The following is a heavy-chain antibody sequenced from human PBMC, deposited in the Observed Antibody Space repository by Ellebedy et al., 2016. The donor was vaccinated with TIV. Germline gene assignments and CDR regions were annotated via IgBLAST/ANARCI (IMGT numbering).Heavy chain of an antibody. Sequence: MPSETLSLTCAVSGGSISSNNWWSWVRQSPGKGLEWIGDIYHSGNTNYNPSLKSRVTISVDKSKNQFSLKLSSVTAADTAVYYCATADTAVGIIDYWGQGTLVTVSS. CDR3: ATADTAVGIIDY. V-gene: IGHV4-4*02. CDR1: GGSISSNNW. D-gene: IGHD5-18*01. CDR2: IYHSGNT. J-gene: IGHJ4*02.